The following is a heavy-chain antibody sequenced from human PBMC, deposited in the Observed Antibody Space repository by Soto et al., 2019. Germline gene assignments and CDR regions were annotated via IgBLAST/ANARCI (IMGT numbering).Heavy chain of an antibody. D-gene: IGHD1-26*01. CDR1: GGSITSSSYY. V-gene: IGHV4-39*01. CDR3: ATQEVGGTYVYTFDP. CDR2: IYYSGST. Sequence: QLHLRESGPGLVKPSETLSLTCTVSGGSITSSSYYWGWIRQPPGTGLEWIGSIYYSGSTYYNPSPKSRVTISVDTSKNQFSLKLSSVTAADTAVYYCATQEVGGTYVYTFDPWGQGTLVTVSS. J-gene: IGHJ5*02.